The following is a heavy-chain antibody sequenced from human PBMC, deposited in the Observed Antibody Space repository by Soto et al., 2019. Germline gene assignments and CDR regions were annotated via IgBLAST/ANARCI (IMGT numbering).Heavy chain of an antibody. CDR3: ARGFLEWLSPSFDY. CDR1: GYTFTSYG. Sequence: QVQLVQSGAEVKKPGASVKVSCKASGYTFTSYGISWVRQAPGQGPEWMGWISAYNGNTNYAQKLQGRVTMTTDTPRNTAYMELRTLRSADTAVYYCARGFLEWLSPSFDYWGQEPLVTVPS. D-gene: IGHD3-3*01. V-gene: IGHV1-18*01. J-gene: IGHJ4*02. CDR2: ISAYNGNT.